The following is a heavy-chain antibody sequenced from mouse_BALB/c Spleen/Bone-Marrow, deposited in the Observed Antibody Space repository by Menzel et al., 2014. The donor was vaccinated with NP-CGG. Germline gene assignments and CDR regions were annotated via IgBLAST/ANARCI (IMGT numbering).Heavy chain of an antibody. V-gene: IGHV4-1*02. CDR3: ARGNYYGNLDY. CDR1: GFDFRRYW. CDR2: INPDSRTI. Sequence: DVQLVESGGGLVQPGGSLKLSCAASGFDFRRYWMSWVRQAPGKGLQWIGEINPDSRTINYTPSLKDKFIISRDNAKNTLYLQMSKVRSEDTALYYCARGNYYGNLDYWGQGTTLTVSS. J-gene: IGHJ2*01. D-gene: IGHD2-1*01.